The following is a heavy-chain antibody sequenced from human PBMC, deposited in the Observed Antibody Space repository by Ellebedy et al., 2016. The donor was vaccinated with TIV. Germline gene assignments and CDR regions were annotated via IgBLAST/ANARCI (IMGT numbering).Heavy chain of an antibody. V-gene: IGHV4-38-2*02. J-gene: IGHJ6*02. Sequence: SETLSLXXTVSGYSISSGYYWGCIRQPPGKGLEWIGSIYHSGSTYYNPSLKSRVTISVDTSKNQFSLKLSSVTAADTAVYYCARVDSGYDLVDYYYGMDVWGQGTTVTVSS. CDR2: IYHSGST. D-gene: IGHD5-12*01. CDR1: GYSISSGYY. CDR3: ARVDSGYDLVDYYYGMDV.